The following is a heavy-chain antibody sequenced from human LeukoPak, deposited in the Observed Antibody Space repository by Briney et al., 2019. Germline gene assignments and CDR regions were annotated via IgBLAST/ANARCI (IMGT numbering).Heavy chain of an antibody. Sequence: PSETLSLTCTVSGGSISSYYWSWIRQPPGKGLEWIGYIYYSGSTNYNPSLKSRVTISVDTSKNQLSLKLSSVTAADTAVYYCARGVVPAAMVSGWYYYYGMDVWGQGTTVTVSS. CDR3: ARGVVPAAMVSGWYYYYGMDV. J-gene: IGHJ6*02. V-gene: IGHV4-59*01. CDR2: IYYSGST. D-gene: IGHD2-2*01. CDR1: GGSISSYY.